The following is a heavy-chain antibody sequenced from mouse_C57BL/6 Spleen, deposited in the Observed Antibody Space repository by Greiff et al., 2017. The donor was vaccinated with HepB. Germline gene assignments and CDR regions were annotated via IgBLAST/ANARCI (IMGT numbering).Heavy chain of an antibody. D-gene: IGHD3-1*01. Sequence: DVMLVESGEGLVKPGGSLKLSCAASGFTFSSYAMSWVRQTPEKRLEWVAYISSGGDYNYYADTMKGRFTISRDNARNTLYLQMSSLKSEDTAMYYCTRDPGAFDYWGQGTTLTVSS. CDR3: TRDPGAFDY. CDR2: ISSGGDYN. J-gene: IGHJ2*01. CDR1: GFTFSSYA. V-gene: IGHV5-9-1*02.